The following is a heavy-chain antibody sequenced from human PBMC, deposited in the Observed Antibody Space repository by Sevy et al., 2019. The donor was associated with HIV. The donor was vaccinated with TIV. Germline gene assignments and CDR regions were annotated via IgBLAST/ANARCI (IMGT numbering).Heavy chain of an antibody. CDR1: GGPISSGAYY. J-gene: IGHJ4*02. CDR3: ARGAAVAGSFYFDY. CDR2: IFYSGST. V-gene: IGHV4-31*03. D-gene: IGHD6-19*01. Sequence: SETLSLTCTVSGGPISSGAYYWNWFRQHPGKGLEWIGYIFYSGSTYYNPSLKSRLTISIDTSKNQFSLKLGSVSAADTAVYYCARGAAVAGSFYFDYWGQGTLVTVSS.